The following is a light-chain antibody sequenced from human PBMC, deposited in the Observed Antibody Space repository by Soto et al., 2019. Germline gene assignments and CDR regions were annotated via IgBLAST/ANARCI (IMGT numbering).Light chain of an antibody. Sequence: IQLTQSPSSLSASVGDRVTITCRASQDISTYLAWYHQKPGKAPKLLIYSASTLQSGVPSRFSGRGSGTDFTLTISSLQPEDFAVYYCQQYNNWPPLTFGQGTKVEIK. V-gene: IGKV1-9*01. J-gene: IGKJ1*01. CDR2: SAS. CDR1: QDISTY. CDR3: QQYNNWPPLT.